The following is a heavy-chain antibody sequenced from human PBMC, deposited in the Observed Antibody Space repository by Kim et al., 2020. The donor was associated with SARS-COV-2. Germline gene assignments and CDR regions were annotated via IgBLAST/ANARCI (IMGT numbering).Heavy chain of an antibody. CDR3: ARDSYSDIFRYYYYYMDV. CDR1: GYTFTSYA. D-gene: IGHD3-9*01. CDR2: INAGNGNT. J-gene: IGHJ6*03. V-gene: IGHV1-3*01. Sequence: ASVKVSCKASGYTFTSYAMHWVRQAPGQRLEWMGWINAGNGNTKYSQKFQGRVTITRDTSASTAYMELSSLRSEDTAVYYCARDSYSDIFRYYYYYMDVWGKGTTVTVSS.